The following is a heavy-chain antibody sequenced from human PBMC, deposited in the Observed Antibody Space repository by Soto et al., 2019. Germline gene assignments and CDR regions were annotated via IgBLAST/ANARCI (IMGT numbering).Heavy chain of an antibody. CDR3: ASGLQLWESFDY. D-gene: IGHD5-18*01. Sequence: SETLSLTCTVSGGSISSGGYYWSWIRQHPGRGLEWIGYIYYSGSTYYNPSLKSRVTISVDTSKNQFSLKLSSVTAADTAVYYCASGLQLWESFDYWGQGTLVTVSS. V-gene: IGHV4-31*03. J-gene: IGHJ4*02. CDR1: GGSISSGGYY. CDR2: IYYSGST.